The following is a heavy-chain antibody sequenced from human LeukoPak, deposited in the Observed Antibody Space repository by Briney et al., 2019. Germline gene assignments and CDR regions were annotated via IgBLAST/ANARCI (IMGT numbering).Heavy chain of an antibody. D-gene: IGHD3-22*01. J-gene: IGHJ4*02. V-gene: IGHV3-48*02. CDR3: ARAPTYYYDSSGYYGW. CDR1: GFTFSSYS. Sequence: PGGSLRLSCAASGFTFSSYSMNWVRQAPGKGLEWVSYISSSSTIYYADSVKGRFTISRDNAKNSLYLQMNSLRDEDTAVYYCARAPTYYYDSSGYYGWWGQGTLVTVSS. CDR2: ISSSSTI.